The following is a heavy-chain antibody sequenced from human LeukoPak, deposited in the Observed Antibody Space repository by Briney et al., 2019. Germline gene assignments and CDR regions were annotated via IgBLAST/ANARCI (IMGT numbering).Heavy chain of an antibody. CDR2: INHSGST. CDR1: GGSFRGYY. CDR3: ARAGDSSGYYRDAFDI. V-gene: IGHV4-34*01. J-gene: IGHJ3*02. Sequence: SETLSLTCAVYGGSFRGYYWSWIRQPPGKGLEWIGEINHSGSTNYNPSLKSRVTISVDTSKNQFSLKLSSVAAADTAVYYCARAGDSSGYYRDAFDILGEGTMVTVSS. D-gene: IGHD3-22*01.